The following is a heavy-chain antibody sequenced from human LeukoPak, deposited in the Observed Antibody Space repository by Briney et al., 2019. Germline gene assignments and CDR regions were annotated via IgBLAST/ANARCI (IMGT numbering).Heavy chain of an antibody. Sequence: PGGSLRLSCAASGFTFSTSSMNWVRQAPGKGLEWVSYISSSSSDIHYADSVRGRFTISRDNAKNSLYLQMNSLRAEDTAVYYCARGRRIAAAGLYYFDYWGQGTLVTVSS. J-gene: IGHJ4*02. CDR2: ISSSSSDI. CDR3: ARGRRIAAAGLYYFDY. V-gene: IGHV3-21*05. CDR1: GFTFSTSS. D-gene: IGHD6-13*01.